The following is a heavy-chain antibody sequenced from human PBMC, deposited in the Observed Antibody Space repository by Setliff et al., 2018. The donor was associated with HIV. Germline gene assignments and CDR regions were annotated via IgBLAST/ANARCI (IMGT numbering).Heavy chain of an antibody. CDR2: IYYSGST. CDR1: GGSVSTTSYS. D-gene: IGHD3-10*01. V-gene: IGHV4-39*01. CDR3: ARLRYGSGIPLDV. Sequence: SETLSLTCTVSGGSVSTTSYSWGWIRQPPGKGLEWIGSIYYSGSTYQNPSLKSRVTIPVDTSKNQFSLELSSVTAADTAVYYCARLRYGSGIPLDVWGTGISVTVPQ. J-gene: IGHJ6*04.